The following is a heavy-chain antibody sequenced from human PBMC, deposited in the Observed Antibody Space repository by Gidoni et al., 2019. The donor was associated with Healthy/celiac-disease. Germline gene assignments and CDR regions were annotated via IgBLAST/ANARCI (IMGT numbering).Heavy chain of an antibody. Sequence: EVQLVESGGGLVKPGGSLRLSCAASGFPFSSYSMNWVREAPGKGLEWFSSISSSSSYIYYADSVKGRFTISRDNAKNSLYLQMNSLRAEDTAVYYCARGYIVVVTELPYYFDYWGQGTLVTVSS. V-gene: IGHV3-21*01. J-gene: IGHJ4*02. CDR1: GFPFSSYS. D-gene: IGHD2-21*02. CDR3: ARGYIVVVTELPYYFDY. CDR2: ISSSSSYI.